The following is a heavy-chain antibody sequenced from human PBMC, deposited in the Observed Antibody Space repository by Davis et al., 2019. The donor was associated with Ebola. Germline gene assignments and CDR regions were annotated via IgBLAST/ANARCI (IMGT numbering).Heavy chain of an antibody. J-gene: IGHJ5*02. V-gene: IGHV4-59*12. Sequence: SETLSLTCTVSGGSISSYYWSWIRQPPGKGLEWIGYIYYSGSTNYNPSLKSRVTISVDTSKNQFSLKLSSVTAADTAVYYCAREGFLEWLLLRGDWFDPWGQGTLVTVSS. D-gene: IGHD3-3*01. CDR2: IYYSGST. CDR1: GGSISSYY. CDR3: AREGFLEWLLLRGDWFDP.